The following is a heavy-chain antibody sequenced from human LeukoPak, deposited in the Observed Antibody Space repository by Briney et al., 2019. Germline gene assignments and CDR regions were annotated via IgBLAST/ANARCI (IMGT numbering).Heavy chain of an antibody. V-gene: IGHV4-39*07. Sequence: PSETLSLTCTVSGGSISSSSYYWGWIRQPPGKGLEWIGSIYYSGSTYYNPSLKSRVTISVDTSKNQFSLKLSSVTAADTAVYYCARKESGGVISHDAFDIWGQGTMVTVSS. D-gene: IGHD3-16*02. CDR2: IYYSGST. J-gene: IGHJ3*02. CDR1: GGSISSSSYY. CDR3: ARKESGGVISHDAFDI.